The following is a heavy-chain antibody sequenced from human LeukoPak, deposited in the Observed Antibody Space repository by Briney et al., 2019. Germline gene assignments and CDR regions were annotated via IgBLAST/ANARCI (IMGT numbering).Heavy chain of an antibody. CDR2: ISTSSSYI. V-gene: IGHV3-21*04. D-gene: IGHD6-13*01. CDR1: GFTFNRYN. CDR3: ARASSSWFGFVGY. J-gene: IGHJ4*02. Sequence: GGSLRLSCAASGFTFNRYNMNWVRRAPGKGLEWVSSISTSSSYIYYADSVRGRFTISRDNAKNSLYLQMNSLRAEDTAVYYCARASSSWFGFVGYWGQGTLVTVSS.